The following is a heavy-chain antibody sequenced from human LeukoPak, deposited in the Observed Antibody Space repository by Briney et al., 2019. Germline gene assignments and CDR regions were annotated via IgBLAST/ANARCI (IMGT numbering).Heavy chain of an antibody. CDR1: GGTFISYA. D-gene: IGHD5-24*01. CDR3: ARVRDGYHLGYFDY. V-gene: IGHV1-69*13. CDR2: IIPIFGTA. Sequence: SVKVSCKASGGTFISYAISWVRQAPGQGLEWMGGIIPIFGTANYAQKFQGRVTITADESTSTAHMELSSLRSEDTAVYYCARVRDGYHLGYFDYWGQGTLVTVSS. J-gene: IGHJ4*02.